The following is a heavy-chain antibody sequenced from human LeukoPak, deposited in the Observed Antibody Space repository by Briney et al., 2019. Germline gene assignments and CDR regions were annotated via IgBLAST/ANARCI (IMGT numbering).Heavy chain of an antibody. Sequence: GESLKISCKGSGYSFTSYWIGWVRQMPGKGLEWMGIIYPGDSDTRYSPSFQGQVTISADKSIRTDYLQWSSLKASDTAMYYCARITMVRGVITGAFDIWGQGTMVTVSS. J-gene: IGHJ3*02. CDR3: ARITMVRGVITGAFDI. D-gene: IGHD3-10*01. CDR1: GYSFTSYW. V-gene: IGHV5-51*01. CDR2: IYPGDSDT.